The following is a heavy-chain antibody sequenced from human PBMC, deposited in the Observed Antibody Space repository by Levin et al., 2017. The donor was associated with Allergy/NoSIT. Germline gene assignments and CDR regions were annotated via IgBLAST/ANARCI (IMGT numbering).Heavy chain of an antibody. V-gene: IGHV3-23*01. J-gene: IGHJ4*02. CDR3: VTEVIGQSFGDF. CDR2: IDGGRT. Sequence: GGSLRLSCAASGFIVSSYAMSWVRQPLGKGLEWVSAIDGGRTYYADSVKGRFTIPRDNSKNTLYLQMNSLRAGDTAVYFCVTEVIGQSFGDFWGQGIPVTVSS. CDR1: GFIVSSYA. D-gene: IGHD2-21*01.